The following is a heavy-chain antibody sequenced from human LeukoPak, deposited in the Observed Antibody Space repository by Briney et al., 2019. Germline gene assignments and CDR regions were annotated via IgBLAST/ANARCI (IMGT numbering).Heavy chain of an antibody. CDR3: ARAVGLYTVTPGGY. CDR1: GYTFTSYG. J-gene: IGHJ4*02. D-gene: IGHD4-17*01. CDR2: ISAYNGNT. V-gene: IGHV1-18*01. Sequence: ASVKVSCKASGYTFTSYGISWVRQAPGQGLEWTGWISAYNGNTNYAQKLQGRVTMTTDTSTSTAYMELRSLGSDDTAVYYCARAVGLYTVTPGGYWGQGTLVTVST.